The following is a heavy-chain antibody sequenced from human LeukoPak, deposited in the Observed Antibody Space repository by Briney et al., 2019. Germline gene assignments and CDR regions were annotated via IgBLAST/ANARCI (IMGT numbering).Heavy chain of an antibody. D-gene: IGHD3-22*01. CDR2: ISAGGTT. CDR1: GHSINSDYY. V-gene: IGHV4-38-2*01. J-gene: IGHJ4*02. CDR3: ARVTMMDFDY. Sequence: SETLSLTCGVSGHSINSDYYWGWIRLSPGKGLEWIGSISAGGTTFFNPSLKSRVAMSVDTSKNLFSLKLTSVTAADTAVYQCARVTMMDFDYWGQGTLVTVSS.